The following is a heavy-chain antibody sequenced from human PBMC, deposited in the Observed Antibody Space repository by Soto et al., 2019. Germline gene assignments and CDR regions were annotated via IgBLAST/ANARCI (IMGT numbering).Heavy chain of an antibody. V-gene: IGHV3-23*01. CDR3: AKGHRTGWYYFDN. D-gene: IGHD6-19*01. Sequence: PGGSLRLSCAASGFTFGGFAINWVRQAPGKGLEWVSGISGSGGSTYYADSVKGRFTISRDNSKNTLYLQMNTLRAEDTAIYYCAKGHRTGWYYFDNWGQGTLVTVSS. CDR1: GFTFGGFA. CDR2: ISGSGGST. J-gene: IGHJ4*02.